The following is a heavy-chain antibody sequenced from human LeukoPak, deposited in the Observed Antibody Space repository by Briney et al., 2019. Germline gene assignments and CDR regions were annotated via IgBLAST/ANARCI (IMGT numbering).Heavy chain of an antibody. J-gene: IGHJ4*02. CDR1: GGTFISYA. CDR2: IIPIFGTA. V-gene: IGHV1-69*13. CDR3: ARRRDAGSSWSSITKSYYFDY. D-gene: IGHD6-13*01. Sequence: GASVKVSCRASGGTFISYAISWVRQAPGQGLEWMGGIIPIFGTANYAQKFQGRATITADESTSAAYMELSSLRSEDTAVYYCARRRDAGSSWSSITKSYYFDYWGQGTLVTVSS.